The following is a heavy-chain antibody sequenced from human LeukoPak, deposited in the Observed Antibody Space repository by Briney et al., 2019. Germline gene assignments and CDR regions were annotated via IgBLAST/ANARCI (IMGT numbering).Heavy chain of an antibody. D-gene: IGHD6-19*01. Sequence: SETLSLTCTVSGGSISSYYWSWIRQPPGKGLEWIGYIYYSGSTNYNPSLKSRVTISVDTSKNQFSLKLSSVTAADTAVYYCATAVAGNLHFDYWGQGTLVTASS. CDR2: IYYSGST. CDR3: ATAVAGNLHFDY. CDR1: GGSISSYY. V-gene: IGHV4-59*01. J-gene: IGHJ4*02.